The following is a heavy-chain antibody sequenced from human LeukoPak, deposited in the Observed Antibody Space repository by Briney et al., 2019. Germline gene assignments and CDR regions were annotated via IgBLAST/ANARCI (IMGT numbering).Heavy chain of an antibody. J-gene: IGHJ4*02. V-gene: IGHV3-74*01. CDR3: ASLPTDY. CDR1: GFTLSSYW. Sequence: GGSLRLSCAASGFTLSSYWMHWVRQAPGKGLVWISRIKSDGSTTNYADSVKGRFTISRDNAKNTLYLQMNSLRAEDTAVYYCASLPTDYWGQGTLVTVSS. D-gene: IGHD1-26*01. CDR2: IKSDGSTT.